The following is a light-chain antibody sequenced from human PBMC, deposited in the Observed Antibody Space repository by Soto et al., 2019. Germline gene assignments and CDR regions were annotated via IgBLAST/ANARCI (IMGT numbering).Light chain of an antibody. J-gene: IGKJ5*01. CDR3: QNYGSAPIT. CDR2: AAS. CDR1: QGSSNY. V-gene: IGKV1-27*01. Sequence: DIQMTQSPSSLSASVGNRVSITCRASQGSSNYLAWYQQKPGKVPKVLIYAASTLQPGVPSRFSGSGSGTDFTLTINSLQPDDIATYFCQNYGSAPITFGQGTRLEIK.